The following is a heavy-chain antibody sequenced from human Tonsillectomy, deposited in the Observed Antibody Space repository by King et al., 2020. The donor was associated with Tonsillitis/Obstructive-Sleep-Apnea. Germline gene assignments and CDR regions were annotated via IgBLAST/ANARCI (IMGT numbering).Heavy chain of an antibody. J-gene: IGHJ3*02. D-gene: IGHD6-13*01. CDR2: IXGXGGXT. V-gene: IGHV3-23*04. Sequence: VQLVESGGGLVQPGGSLRLSCAVSEFTFSSYAMSWVRQAPGKGLEWVSAIXGXGGXTYYTDSVKSRFTISRDNSKNTLYLQMNSLRVEDTAVSYCAKGRGEQLVYAFDIWGQGTMVTVSS. CDR3: AKGRGEQLVYAFDI. CDR1: EFTFSSYA.